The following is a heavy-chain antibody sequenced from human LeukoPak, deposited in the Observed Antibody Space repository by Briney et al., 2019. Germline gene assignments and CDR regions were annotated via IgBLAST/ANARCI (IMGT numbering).Heavy chain of an antibody. V-gene: IGHV1-69*01. Sequence: ASVKVSCKASGGTFSSYAISWVRQAPGQGLEWMGGIIPIFGTANYAQKFQGRVTITADESTSTAYMELSSLRSEDTAVYYCATDIMHYGDPDAFDIWGQGTVVTVSS. CDR1: GGTFSSYA. CDR2: IIPIFGTA. D-gene: IGHD2-21*02. J-gene: IGHJ3*02. CDR3: ATDIMHYGDPDAFDI.